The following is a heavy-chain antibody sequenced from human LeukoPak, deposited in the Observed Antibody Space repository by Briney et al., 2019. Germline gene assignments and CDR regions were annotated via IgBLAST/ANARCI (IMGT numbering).Heavy chain of an antibody. D-gene: IGHD3-3*01. CDR2: IIPIFGTA. CDR1: GGTFSSYA. Sequence: SVKVSCKASGGTFSSYAISWVRQAPGQGLEWMGGIIPIFGTANYAQKFQGRVTITADESTSTAYMELSSLRSEDTAVYYCARGPRLLRFLEPDYYYYYMDVWGKGTTVTVSS. V-gene: IGHV1-69*13. CDR3: ARGPRLLRFLEPDYYYYYMDV. J-gene: IGHJ6*03.